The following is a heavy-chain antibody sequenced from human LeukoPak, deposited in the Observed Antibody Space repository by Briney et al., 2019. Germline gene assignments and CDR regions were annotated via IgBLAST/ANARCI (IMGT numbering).Heavy chain of an antibody. V-gene: IGHV3-23*01. D-gene: IGHD2-2*01. J-gene: IGHJ4*02. CDR1: GFTFTNYA. CDR3: ARFKEGCGGSTNCYFVS. CDR2: VSGSGGNT. Sequence: PGGSLRLSCAASGFTFTNYAMSWVRQAPGKRLEWVSLVSGSGGNTYYADSVKGRFTVSRDNSKNTLFLQMNSLRAEDTAVYYCARFKEGCGGSTNCYFVSWGEGTLVTVSS.